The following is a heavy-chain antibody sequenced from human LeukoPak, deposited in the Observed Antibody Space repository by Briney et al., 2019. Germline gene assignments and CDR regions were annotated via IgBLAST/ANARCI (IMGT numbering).Heavy chain of an antibody. CDR3: ARDINCSGGSCYHY. J-gene: IGHJ4*02. D-gene: IGHD2-15*01. CDR2: INPNSGGT. V-gene: IGHV1-2*02. Sequence: ASVKVSCKASGYTFTGYYMHWVRQAPGQGLEWMGWINPNSGGTNYAQKFQGRVTMTRDTSISTAYMELSRLRSDDTAVYYCARDINCSGGSCYHYWGQGTLVTVSS. CDR1: GYTFTGYY.